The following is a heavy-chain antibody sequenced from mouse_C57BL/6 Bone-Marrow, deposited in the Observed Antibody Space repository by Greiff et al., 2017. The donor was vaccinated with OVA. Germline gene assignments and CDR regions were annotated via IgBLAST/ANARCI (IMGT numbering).Heavy chain of an antibody. CDR3: ARSYDYDWYFDV. D-gene: IGHD2-4*01. CDR2: IYPGDGDT. Sequence: QVQLQQSGAELVKPGASVKISCKASGYAFSSYWMNWVKQRPGKGLEWIGQIYPGDGDTNYNGKFKGKATLTADKSSSTAYKQLSSLTSEDSAVYFCARSYDYDWYFDVWGTGTTVTVSS. V-gene: IGHV1-80*01. J-gene: IGHJ1*03. CDR1: GYAFSSYW.